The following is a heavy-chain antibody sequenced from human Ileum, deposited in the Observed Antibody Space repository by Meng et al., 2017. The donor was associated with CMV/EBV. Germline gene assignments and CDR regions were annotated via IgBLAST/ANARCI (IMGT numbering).Heavy chain of an antibody. Sequence: CTVSGGSISSGDYYWSWIRQPPGKGLEWIGYIYYSGSTYYNPSLKSRVTISVDTSKNQFSLKLSSVTAADTAVYYCARLGSFDAFDIWGQGTMVTVSS. J-gene: IGHJ3*02. CDR2: IYYSGST. CDR1: GGSISSGDYY. V-gene: IGHV4-30-4*08. CDR3: ARLGSFDAFDI.